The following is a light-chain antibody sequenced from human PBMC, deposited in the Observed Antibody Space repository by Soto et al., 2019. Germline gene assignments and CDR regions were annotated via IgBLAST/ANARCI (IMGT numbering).Light chain of an antibody. Sequence: DFVMTQSPDSLAVSLGESSTINCKVGHGDFYTSNNKDYLAWYQQKPGQPPKLLIHWASLREIGVPDRFSGSGSGTEFTLTIISLQAEDVALYYCQQYYSTPTFGQGTKVELK. J-gene: IGKJ1*01. CDR3: QQYYSTPT. CDR1: HGDFYTSNNKDY. CDR2: WAS. V-gene: IGKV4-1*01.